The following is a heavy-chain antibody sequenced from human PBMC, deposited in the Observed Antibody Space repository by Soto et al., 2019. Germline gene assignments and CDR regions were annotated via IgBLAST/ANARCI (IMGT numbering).Heavy chain of an antibody. J-gene: IGHJ6*03. Sequence: QLQLQESGPGLVKPSETLSLTCTVSGGSISSSSYYWGWIRQPPGKGLEWIGSIYYSGSTYYNPSLKSRVTISVDTSKYQFSLKLSSVTDADTAVYYCARHIRLAYDFWSGYYIHYYYYMDVWGKGTTVTVSS. CDR3: ARHIRLAYDFWSGYYIHYYYYMDV. V-gene: IGHV4-39*01. D-gene: IGHD3-3*01. CDR2: IYYSGST. CDR1: GGSISSSSYY.